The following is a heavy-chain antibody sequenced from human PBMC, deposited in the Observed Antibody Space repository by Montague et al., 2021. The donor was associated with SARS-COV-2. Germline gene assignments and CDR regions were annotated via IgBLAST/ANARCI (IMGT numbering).Heavy chain of an antibody. V-gene: IGHV3-7*01. D-gene: IGHD6-13*01. CDR3: ARLGGSSWHFDY. CDR2: IKQDGSEK. Sequence: SLRLSCAASGFTFSSYWMSWVRRAPGKGLEWVANIKQDGSEKYYVDSVKGRFTISRDNAKNSLYLRMNSLRAEDTAVYYCARLGGSSWHFDYWGQGTLVTVSS. CDR1: GFTFSSYW. J-gene: IGHJ4*02.